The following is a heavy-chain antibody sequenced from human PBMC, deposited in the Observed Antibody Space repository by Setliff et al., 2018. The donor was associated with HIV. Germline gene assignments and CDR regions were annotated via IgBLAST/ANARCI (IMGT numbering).Heavy chain of an antibody. V-gene: IGHV4-39*01. CDR2: MYYRGTT. J-gene: IGHJ4*02. CDR3: ARQGLTMNRGVPAPILYYFDY. Sequence: PSETLSLTCTVSGGSIVSSSYYWGWIRQPPGKGLEWIGTMYYRGTTYNNPSLKSRVTFSADPSKNQFSLNLNSVTATDTAVYYCARQGLTMNRGVPAPILYYFDYWGPGILVTVSS. CDR1: GGSIVSSSYY. D-gene: IGHD3-10*01.